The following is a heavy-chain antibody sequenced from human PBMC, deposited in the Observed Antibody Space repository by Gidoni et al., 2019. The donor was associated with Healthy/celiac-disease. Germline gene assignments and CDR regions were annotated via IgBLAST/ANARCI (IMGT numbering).Heavy chain of an antibody. Sequence: EVQLVESGGGLVQPGGSLRLSCAASGFTFSSYSMNWVRQAPGKGLEWVSYISSSSSTIYYADSVKGRFTISRDNAKNSLYLQMNSLRDEDTAVYYCARDSVPILWENWFDPWGQGTLVTVSS. D-gene: IGHD2-21*01. J-gene: IGHJ5*02. CDR3: ARDSVPILWENWFDP. CDR2: ISSSSSTI. CDR1: GFTFSSYS. V-gene: IGHV3-48*02.